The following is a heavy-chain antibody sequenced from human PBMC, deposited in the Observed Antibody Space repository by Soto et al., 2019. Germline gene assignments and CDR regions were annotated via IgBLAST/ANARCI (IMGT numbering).Heavy chain of an antibody. Sequence: QVQLQESGPGLVKPSGTLSLTCAVSSRSISSSNWWSWVRQPPGKGLEWIGEIYHSTSTNYNPSLKSRVTISVDKPKNQSSLKLSSVTAADTVVYYCARVRADAFDIWGQGTMVTVSS. V-gene: IGHV4-4*02. J-gene: IGHJ3*02. CDR1: SRSISSSNW. CDR2: IYHSTST. CDR3: ARVRADAFDI.